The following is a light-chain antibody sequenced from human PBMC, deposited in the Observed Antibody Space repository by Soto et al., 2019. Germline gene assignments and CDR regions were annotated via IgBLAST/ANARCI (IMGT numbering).Light chain of an antibody. J-gene: IGKJ5*01. V-gene: IGKV3-11*01. Sequence: ETVLTQSPATLSLSPGESATLSCRASQSVSTYLAWYQQKPGQAPRLLIYDASNRVTGIPARFRGSGSGTEFTLTINSLQSEDSAVYYCQQHNQWPITFGQGTRLEIK. CDR3: QQHNQWPIT. CDR1: QSVSTY. CDR2: DAS.